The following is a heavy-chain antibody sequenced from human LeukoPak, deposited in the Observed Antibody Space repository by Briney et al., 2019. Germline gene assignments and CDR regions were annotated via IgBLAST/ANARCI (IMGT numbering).Heavy chain of an antibody. Sequence: PGGSLRLSCAASGFTFSDYYMTWIRQAPGKGLEWISYISSSGSTIYYADSVKGRFTISRDNAKNSLYLQVNSLRAEDTAVYYCARDLIYYMDVWGKGTTVTISS. CDR3: ARDLIYYMDV. V-gene: IGHV3-11*01. J-gene: IGHJ6*03. CDR1: GFTFSDYY. CDR2: ISSSGSTI.